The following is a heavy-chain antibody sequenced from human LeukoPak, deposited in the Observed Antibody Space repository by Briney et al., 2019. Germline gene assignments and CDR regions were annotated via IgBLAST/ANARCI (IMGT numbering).Heavy chain of an antibody. CDR1: GGSISSSNW. V-gene: IGHV4-4*02. CDR3: ARVSTMVPTYWYFDL. J-gene: IGHJ2*01. Sequence: SGTLSLTCAVSGGSISSSNWWSWVRQPPGKGLEWIGEIYHSGSTNYNPSLKSRVTISVDTSKNQFSLKLSSVTAADTAVYYCARVSTMVPTYWYFDLWGRGTLVTVSS. CDR2: IYHSGST. D-gene: IGHD3-10*01.